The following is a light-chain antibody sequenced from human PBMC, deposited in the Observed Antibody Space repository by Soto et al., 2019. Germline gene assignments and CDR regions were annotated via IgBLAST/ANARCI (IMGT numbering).Light chain of an antibody. CDR3: QQYATAPPLYS. CDR1: QSVSSTY. CDR2: GIS. Sequence: EIVLTQSPGTLSLSPGERATLSCRASQSVSSTYLAWYQQKPGQAPRLLIYGISSRATGVPDRFSGSGSGTDFTLNISRLEPEDFAVYYCQQYATAPPLYSFGQGTKLEIK. V-gene: IGKV3-20*01. J-gene: IGKJ2*03.